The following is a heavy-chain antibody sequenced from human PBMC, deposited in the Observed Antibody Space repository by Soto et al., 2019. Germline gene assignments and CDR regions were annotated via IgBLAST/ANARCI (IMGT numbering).Heavy chain of an antibody. J-gene: IGHJ4*02. CDR1: GGSISSGGYY. D-gene: IGHD4-17*01. V-gene: IGHV4-31*03. Sequence: QVQLQESGPGLVKPSQTLSLTCTVSGGSISSGGYYWSWIRQHPGKGLEWIGYIYYSGSTYYNPSLKSRXIIXVXMSKNQFSLKLSPVTAADTAVYYCARADYGDYSWDYWGQGTLVTVSS. CDR3: ARADYGDYSWDY. CDR2: IYYSGST.